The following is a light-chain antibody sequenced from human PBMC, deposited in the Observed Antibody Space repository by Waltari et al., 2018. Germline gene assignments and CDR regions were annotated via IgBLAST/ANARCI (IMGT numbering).Light chain of an antibody. V-gene: IGKV2-30*02. CDR2: NLS. J-gene: IGKJ5*01. CDR3: MQGTNWPLT. CDR1: QSLVHSDGKTY. Sequence: VVLTQSPLSLPVTLGQPASIACRSSQSLVHSDGKTYLNWFQQRPGQSPRRLIFNLSSRDSGVPDRFSGSGSGTDFTLKISRVEAEDVGFYYCMQGTNWPLTFGQGTRLEIK.